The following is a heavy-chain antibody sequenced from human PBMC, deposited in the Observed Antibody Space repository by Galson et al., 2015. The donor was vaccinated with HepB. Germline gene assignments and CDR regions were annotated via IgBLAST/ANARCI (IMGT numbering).Heavy chain of an antibody. Sequence: SLRLSCAASGFTFSSFAMSWVRQAPGKGLGWVSLITSSGATTYYADSVKGRFTISRDVSKSTLYLELNSLRAEDTAVYHCARWSTSGSYYNGDFWGQGTLVTVSS. CDR2: ITSSGATT. J-gene: IGHJ4*02. CDR1: GFTFSSFA. D-gene: IGHD3-10*01. CDR3: ARWSTSGSYYNGDF. V-gene: IGHV3-23*01.